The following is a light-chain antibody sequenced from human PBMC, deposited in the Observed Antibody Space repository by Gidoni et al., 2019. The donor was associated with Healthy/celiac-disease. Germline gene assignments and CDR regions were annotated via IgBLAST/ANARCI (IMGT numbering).Light chain of an antibody. CDR3: QQANSFPIT. Sequence: IQMTQSPSSVSASVGDRVTITCRASQGISSWLAWYQQKPGKAPPSRFSGSGSGTDFTLTISSLQPEDFATYYCQQANSFPITFGQGTRLEIK. J-gene: IGKJ5*01. V-gene: IGKV1-12*01. CDR1: QGISSW.